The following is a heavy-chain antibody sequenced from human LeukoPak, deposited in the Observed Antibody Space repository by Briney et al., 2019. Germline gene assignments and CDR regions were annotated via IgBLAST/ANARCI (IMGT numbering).Heavy chain of an antibody. CDR1: GFTFSSYS. CDR3: ARVYYDILDYMDV. D-gene: IGHD3-9*01. CDR2: ISSSSYI. Sequence: KAGGSLRLSCAASGFTFSSYSMNWVRQAPGKGLEWVSSISSSSYIYYADSVKGRFTISRDNAKNSLYLQMNSLRAEDTAVYYCARVYYDILDYMDVWGKGTTVTVSS. J-gene: IGHJ6*03. V-gene: IGHV3-21*01.